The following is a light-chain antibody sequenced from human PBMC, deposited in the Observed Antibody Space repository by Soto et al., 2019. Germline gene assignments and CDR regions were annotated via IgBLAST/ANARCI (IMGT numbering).Light chain of an antibody. CDR2: GAS. CDR3: QQYDTSPLT. V-gene: IGKV3-20*01. Sequence: EIVLTQPPGTLSLSPGERVTLSCRASQSVTSSNLAWYQQKPGQAPSLLISGASTRATGIPDRFIGSGSGTDFTLTISRLEPEDFAVYYCQQYDTSPLTFGGGTKVEI. J-gene: IGKJ4*01. CDR1: QSVTSSN.